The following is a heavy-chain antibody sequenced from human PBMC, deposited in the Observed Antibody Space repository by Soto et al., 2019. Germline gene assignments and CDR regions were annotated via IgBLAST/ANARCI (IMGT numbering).Heavy chain of an antibody. Sequence: GRSMRLSCAASGFTFSSYEMNWIRQAPGKGLEWVSYISSSGTTVHYADSVKGRFTISRDNAKNSLFLQMNSLRAEDTALYYCAREGVEWGQGPLVTVSS. CDR1: GFTFSSYE. V-gene: IGHV3-48*03. CDR3: AREGVE. CDR2: ISSSGTTV. D-gene: IGHD2-8*01. J-gene: IGHJ1*01.